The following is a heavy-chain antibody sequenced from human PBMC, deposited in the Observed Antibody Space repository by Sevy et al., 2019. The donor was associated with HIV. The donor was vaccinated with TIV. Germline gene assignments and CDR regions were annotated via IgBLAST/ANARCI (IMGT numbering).Heavy chain of an antibody. D-gene: IGHD6-19*01. V-gene: IGHV4-39*01. CDR3: ASQPGYRSTYYGFSLSRTFDS. Sequence: SETLSLTCSVSGGSITSNNYYWGWIRQPPGKGLEWIGSIYHSGNTYYNPSLKSRVTVSVDTSRSYFSLKVTSVAASDTAVYFCASQPGYRSTYYGFSLSRTFDSWGPGTLVTVSS. CDR1: GGSITSNNYY. J-gene: IGHJ4*02. CDR2: IYHSGNT.